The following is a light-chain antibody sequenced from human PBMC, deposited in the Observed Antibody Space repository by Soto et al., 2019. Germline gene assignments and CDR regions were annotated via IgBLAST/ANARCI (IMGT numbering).Light chain of an antibody. Sequence: VVPQSASTLSVFPGETATLSCRASQSVSSDLAWYQQRPGQAPRLLIYGASTRATGIPARFRGSGSGTEFRLTISSLQSEDFATYYCQQYNTWHPKMAFGRGTKVDIK. V-gene: IGKV3-15*01. CDR3: QQYNTWHPKMA. CDR1: QSVSSD. J-gene: IGKJ1*01. CDR2: GAS.